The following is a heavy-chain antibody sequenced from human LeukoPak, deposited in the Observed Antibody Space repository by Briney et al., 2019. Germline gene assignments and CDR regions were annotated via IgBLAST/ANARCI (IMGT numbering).Heavy chain of an antibody. CDR3: ASLLWGYADY. J-gene: IGHJ4*02. CDR1: GGSISSSSYY. V-gene: IGHV4-39*01. Sequence: SETLSLTCTVSGGSISSSSYYWGGIRQPPGKGLEWIGSIYYSGSTYYNPSLKSRVTISVDTSKNQFSLKLSSVTAADTAVYYCASLLWGYADYWGQGILVTVSS. D-gene: IGHD2-8*01. CDR2: IYYSGST.